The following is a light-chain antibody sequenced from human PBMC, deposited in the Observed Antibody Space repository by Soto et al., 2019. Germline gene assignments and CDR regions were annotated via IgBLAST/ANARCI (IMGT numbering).Light chain of an antibody. CDR1: QSVGSSY. J-gene: IGKJ1*01. V-gene: IGKV3D-20*02. CDR2: GTS. Sequence: EIVLTQSPGTLSLSPGERATLSCRASQSVGSSYLAWYQQKPGQAPXLLXYGTSNRATGIPDRFSGSGSGTDFTLTISRLEPEDFAVYYCQQRSNWPPAWTFGQGTKVDIK. CDR3: QQRSNWPPAWT.